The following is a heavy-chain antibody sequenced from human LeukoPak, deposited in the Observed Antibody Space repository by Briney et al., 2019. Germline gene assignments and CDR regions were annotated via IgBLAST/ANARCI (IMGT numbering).Heavy chain of an antibody. CDR3: ARDRLRFLEWLPPDY. Sequence: PGGSLRLSCEASGFTFSTYSMNWVRQAPGKGLEWVSHISSGSGTTFYADSVKGRFTISRDNTKNSLYLQMNSLRAEDTAVYYCARDRLRFLEWLPPDYWGQGTLVTVSS. D-gene: IGHD3-3*01. J-gene: IGHJ4*02. CDR2: ISSGSGTT. V-gene: IGHV3-48*04. CDR1: GFTFSTYS.